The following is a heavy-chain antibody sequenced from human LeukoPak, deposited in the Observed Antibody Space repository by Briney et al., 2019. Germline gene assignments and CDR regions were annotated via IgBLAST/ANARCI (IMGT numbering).Heavy chain of an antibody. CDR1: GFIFSSYA. V-gene: IGHV3-23*01. CDR2: ISGSGGST. J-gene: IGHJ4*02. CDR3: AKTLAGYYFDY. D-gene: IGHD6-19*01. Sequence: PGGSLRLSCAASGFIFSSYAMSWVRQAPGKGLEWVSAISGSGGSTFYADSVKGRFTISRDNSKNTLHLQMNSLRAEDTAIYYCAKTLAGYYFDYWGQGTLVTVSS.